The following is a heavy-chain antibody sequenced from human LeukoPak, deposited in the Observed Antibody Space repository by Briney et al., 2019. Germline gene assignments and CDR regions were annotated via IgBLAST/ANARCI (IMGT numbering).Heavy chain of an antibody. V-gene: IGHV4-38-2*01. CDR3: ATRGYDFWSGYHDYFDY. CDR1: GYSISSGYY. D-gene: IGHD3-3*01. CDR2: IYHSGST. J-gene: IGHJ4*02. Sequence: SETLSLTCAASGYSISSGYYWGWIRQPPGKGLEWIGSIYHSGSTYYNPSLKSRVTISVDTSKNQFSLKLSSVTAADTAVYYCATRGYDFWSGYHDYFDYWGQGTLVTVSS.